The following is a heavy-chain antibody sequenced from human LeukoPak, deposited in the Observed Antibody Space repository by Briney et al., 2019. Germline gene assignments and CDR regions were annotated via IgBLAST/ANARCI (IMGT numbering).Heavy chain of an antibody. D-gene: IGHD2-2*01. V-gene: IGHV4-34*01. Sequence: SETLSLTCAVYGGSFSGYYWSWIRQPPGKGLEWIGEISHSGSTNYNPSLKSRVTISVDTSKNQFSLKLSSVTAADTAVYYCATCSTSCLDDAFDIWGQGTMVTVSS. J-gene: IGHJ3*02. CDR2: ISHSGST. CDR3: ATCSTSCLDDAFDI. CDR1: GGSFSGYY.